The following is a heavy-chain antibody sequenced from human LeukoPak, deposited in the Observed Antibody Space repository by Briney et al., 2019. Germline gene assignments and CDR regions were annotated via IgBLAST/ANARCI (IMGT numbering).Heavy chain of an antibody. V-gene: IGHV1-69*06. D-gene: IGHD3-22*01. CDR1: GGTFSSYA. CDR3: ATRVIYYYDSSGYPLGAFDI. Sequence: GSSVKVSCKASGGTFSSYAISWVRQAPGQGLEWMGGIIPIFGTANYAQKFQGRVTMTEDTSTDTAYMELSSLRSEDTAVYYCATRVIYYYDSSGYPLGAFDIWGQGTMVTVSS. J-gene: IGHJ3*02. CDR2: IIPIFGTA.